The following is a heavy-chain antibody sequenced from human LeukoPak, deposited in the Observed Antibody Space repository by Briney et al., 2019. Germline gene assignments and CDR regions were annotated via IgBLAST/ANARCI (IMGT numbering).Heavy chain of an antibody. Sequence: SETLSLTCTVSGGSISSYYWSWIQQPPGKGLEWIGEINHSGSTNYNPSLKSRVTISVDTSKNQFSLKLSSVTAADTAVYYCARVSSSWLNAFDIWGQGTMVTVSS. CDR2: INHSGST. J-gene: IGHJ3*02. V-gene: IGHV4-34*01. D-gene: IGHD6-13*01. CDR3: ARVSSSWLNAFDI. CDR1: GGSISSYY.